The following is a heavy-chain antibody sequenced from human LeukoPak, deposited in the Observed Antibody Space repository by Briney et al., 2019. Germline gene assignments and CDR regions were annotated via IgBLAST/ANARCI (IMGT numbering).Heavy chain of an antibody. CDR3: SRYLGVTSRLEY. CDR2: ISQDGSQR. D-gene: IGHD4-23*01. CDR1: GFTFTNYW. J-gene: IGHJ4*02. V-gene: IGHV3-7*05. Sequence: GGSLRLSCATSGFTFTNYWMTWFRHAPGEGLEWVAAISQDGSQRFYLDSLTGRFTISRDNAQNSLHLRLNSLRAEDTAIYYCSRYLGVTSRLEYWGQGTLVTDSS.